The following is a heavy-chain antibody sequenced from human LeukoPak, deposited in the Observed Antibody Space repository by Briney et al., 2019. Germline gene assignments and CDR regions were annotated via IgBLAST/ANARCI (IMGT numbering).Heavy chain of an antibody. V-gene: IGHV5-51*01. CDR1: GYSFTSYW. CDR2: IYPGDSDT. D-gene: IGHD2-21*02. CDR3: ARSWVAYCGGDCYYGGYFDY. Sequence: GESLKISCKGSGYSFTSYWIGWVRQMPGKGLEWMRIIYPGDSDTRYSPSFQGQVTISADKSISTAYLQWSSLKASDTAMYYCARSWVAYCGGDCYYGGYFDYWGQGTLVTVSS. J-gene: IGHJ4*02.